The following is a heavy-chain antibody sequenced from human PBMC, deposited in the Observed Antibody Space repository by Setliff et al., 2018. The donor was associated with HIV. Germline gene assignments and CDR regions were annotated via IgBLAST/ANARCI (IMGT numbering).Heavy chain of an antibody. Sequence: SLRLSCAASGFAFSDYYMAWLRQAPGKGLEWVANINQAGSEKNYVDSLRGRFTLSRDNAQNSLFLQMNSLRAEDTAVYYCARAGAPVAGRFYYDSWGQGTLVTVSS. CDR3: ARAGAPVAGRFYYDS. J-gene: IGHJ4*02. V-gene: IGHV3-7*03. D-gene: IGHD2-15*01. CDR2: INQAGSEK. CDR1: GFAFSDYY.